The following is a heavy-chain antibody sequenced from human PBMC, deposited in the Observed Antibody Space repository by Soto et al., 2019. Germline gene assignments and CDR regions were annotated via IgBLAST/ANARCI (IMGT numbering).Heavy chain of an antibody. Sequence: QVQLQESGPGLVKPSKTLSLTCTVSGGSVSSGRFYWSWIRQPPGKGLEWIGDIYYSGSTKYNPSLRSRVTISVDTSKNQFSLKLTSVTAADTAVYYCARSGSGSGWLGGQGTLVTVSS. CDR1: GGSVSSGRFY. J-gene: IGHJ4*02. CDR2: IYYSGST. D-gene: IGHD6-19*01. CDR3: ARSGSGSGWL. V-gene: IGHV4-61*01.